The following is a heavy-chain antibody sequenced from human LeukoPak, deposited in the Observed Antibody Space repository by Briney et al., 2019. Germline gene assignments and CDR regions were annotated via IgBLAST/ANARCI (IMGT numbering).Heavy chain of an antibody. CDR1: GGTFSSYA. Sequence: SVKVSCKASGGTFSSYAISWVRQAPGQGLEWMGGIIPIFGTANYAQKFQGRVTITADESTSTAYMELSSLRSEDTAVYYCARDQRATYGSGSYSNWFDPWGQGTQVTVSS. V-gene: IGHV1-69*01. CDR2: IIPIFGTA. CDR3: ARDQRATYGSGSYSNWFDP. D-gene: IGHD3-10*01. J-gene: IGHJ5*02.